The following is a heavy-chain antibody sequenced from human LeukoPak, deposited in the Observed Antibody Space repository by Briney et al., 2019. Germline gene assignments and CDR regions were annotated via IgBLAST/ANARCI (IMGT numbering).Heavy chain of an antibody. CDR2: IYYSGTT. Sequence: PSATLSLTCSVSGGSISSSSYYWGWVRQPPGKGLEWIGSIYYSGTTYYNPSLKSRVTISVDTSKNQFSLRLGSVTAADTAVYYCARLRYSNPIYYYMDVWGKGTTVTVSS. D-gene: IGHD4-11*01. CDR1: GGSISSSSYY. V-gene: IGHV4-39*01. J-gene: IGHJ6*03. CDR3: ARLRYSNPIYYYMDV.